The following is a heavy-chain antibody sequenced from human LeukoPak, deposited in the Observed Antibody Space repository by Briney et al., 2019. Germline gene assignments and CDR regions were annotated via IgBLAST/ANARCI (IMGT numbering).Heavy chain of an antibody. CDR2: IYYSGST. D-gene: IGHD3-3*01. Sequence: PSETLSLTCTVSGGSISSSSYYWGWIRQPPGKGLEWIGSIYYSGSTYYNPSLKSRATISVDTSKNQFSLKLSSVTAADTAVYYCARHPRAGDFWSETNKYYFDYWGQGTLVTVSS. CDR3: ARHPRAGDFWSETNKYYFDY. J-gene: IGHJ4*02. V-gene: IGHV4-39*01. CDR1: GGSISSSSYY.